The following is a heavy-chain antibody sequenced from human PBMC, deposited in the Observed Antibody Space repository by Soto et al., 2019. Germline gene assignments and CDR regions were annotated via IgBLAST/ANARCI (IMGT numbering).Heavy chain of an antibody. CDR3: ARRGYSYGRMNDYGMDV. Sequence: PVGALRLSCAVSGFTFSSYGMHWVRQAPGKGLEWVAVISYDGSNKYYADSVKGRFTISRDNSKNTLYLQMNSLRAEDTAVYYCARRGYSYGRMNDYGMDVWGQGTTVTVSS. CDR2: ISYDGSNK. V-gene: IGHV3-30*03. D-gene: IGHD5-18*01. CDR1: GFTFSSYG. J-gene: IGHJ6*02.